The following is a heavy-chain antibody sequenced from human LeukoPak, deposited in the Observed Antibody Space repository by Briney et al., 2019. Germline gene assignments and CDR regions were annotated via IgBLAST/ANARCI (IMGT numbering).Heavy chain of an antibody. D-gene: IGHD6-13*01. V-gene: IGHV1-18*01. Sequence: ASVKVSCEASGYTFTSYGISWVRQAPGQGLEWMGWISAYNGNTNYAQKLQGRVTMTTDTSTSTAYMELRSLRSDDTAVYYCARVVRSGSSSWSFDYWGQGTLVTVSS. CDR3: ARVVRSGSSSWSFDY. J-gene: IGHJ4*02. CDR2: ISAYNGNT. CDR1: GYTFTSYG.